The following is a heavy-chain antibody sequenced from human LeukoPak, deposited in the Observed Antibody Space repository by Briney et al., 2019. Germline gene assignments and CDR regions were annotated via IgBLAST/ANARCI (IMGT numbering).Heavy chain of an antibody. CDR3: AKSHSVAQRASFDY. D-gene: IGHD2-15*01. J-gene: IGHJ4*02. CDR2: ISDSGGST. V-gene: IGHV3-23*01. CDR1: GFTFSSFA. Sequence: GGSLRLSCAASGFTFSSFAMTWVRQAPGKGLEWVSTISDSGGSTYYADAVKGRFTISRDNSKDTLYAQMNSLRAEDAAVYYCAKSHSVAQRASFDYWGQGTLVTVSS.